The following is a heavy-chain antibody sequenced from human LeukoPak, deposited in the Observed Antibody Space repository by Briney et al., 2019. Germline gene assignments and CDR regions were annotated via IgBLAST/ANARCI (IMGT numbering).Heavy chain of an antibody. CDR3: ARSGHSYGTYYFDY. J-gene: IGHJ4*02. D-gene: IGHD5-18*01. CDR2: IYFSGGT. V-gene: IGHV4-61*08. CDR1: GGSFYGGSFSGYY. Sequence: PSETLSLTCAVYGGSFYGGSFSGYYWSWVRQPPGKGLEWIGYIYFSGGTKYNPSLKSRVTILVDTSKNQFSLKLNSVTAADTAVYYCARSGHSYGTYYFDYWGQRSLVTVSS.